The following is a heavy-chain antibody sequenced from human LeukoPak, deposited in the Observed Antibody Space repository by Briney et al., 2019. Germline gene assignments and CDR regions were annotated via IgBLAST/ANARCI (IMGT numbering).Heavy chain of an antibody. V-gene: IGHV3-30*18. D-gene: IGHD6-13*01. CDR3: AKDLGYSSSWQHIIDY. J-gene: IGHJ4*02. CDR1: GFTFSSYG. Sequence: GGSLRLSCAASGFTFSSYGMHWVRQAPGKGMEWVAVISYYSSNNYSASSVKGRFTISRHNSKNTLYLQMNSLRAEDTAVYYCAKDLGYSSSWQHIIDYCGQGTLFTVSS. CDR2: ISYYSSNN.